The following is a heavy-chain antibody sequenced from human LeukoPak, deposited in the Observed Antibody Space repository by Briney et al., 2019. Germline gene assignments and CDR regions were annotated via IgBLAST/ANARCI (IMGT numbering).Heavy chain of an antibody. J-gene: IGHJ6*02. V-gene: IGHV1-69*13. CDR2: INPIFRAA. CDR3: ARGGGIFGVLTTAHYYGIDV. D-gene: IGHD3-3*01. Sequence: SVKVSCKASGGTFTNSAISWVRQAPGQGLEWMGGINPIFRAANYAQQFQDRVTIIADESTSTAYMELSLLKFEDTAVYYCARGGGIFGVLTTAHYYGIDVWGQGTTVTVSS. CDR1: GGTFTNSA.